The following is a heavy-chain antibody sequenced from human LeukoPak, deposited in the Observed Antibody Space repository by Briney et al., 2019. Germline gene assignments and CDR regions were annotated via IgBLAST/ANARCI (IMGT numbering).Heavy chain of an antibody. CDR3: ARREAYVGATGGDYFDY. D-gene: IGHD1-26*01. V-gene: IGHV4-34*01. CDR2: INHSGST. Sequence: SETLSLTCAVYGGSFSGYYWSWIRQPPGKGLEWIGEINHSGSTNYNPSLKSRVTISVDTSKNQFSLKLSSVTAADTAVYYCARREAYVGATGGDYFDYWGQGTLVTVSS. CDR1: GGSFSGYY. J-gene: IGHJ4*02.